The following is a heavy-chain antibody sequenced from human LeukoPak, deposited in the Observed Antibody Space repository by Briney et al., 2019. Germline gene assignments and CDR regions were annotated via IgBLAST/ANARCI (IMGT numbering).Heavy chain of an antibody. CDR1: GFTFSSYW. CDR2: IYPHDSDT. Sequence: GGPLRLSCAASGFTFSSYWMSWVRQMPGKGLEWMGIIYPHDSDTRYSPAFQGQVTISADKSISTAYLQWSSLKASDTAMYYCARTYGDKGLDYWGQGTLVTVSS. D-gene: IGHD4-17*01. J-gene: IGHJ4*02. V-gene: IGHV5-51*01. CDR3: ARTYGDKGLDY.